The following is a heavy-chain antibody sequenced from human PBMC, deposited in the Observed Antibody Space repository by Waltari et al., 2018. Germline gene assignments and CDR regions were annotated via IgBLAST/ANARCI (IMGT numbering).Heavy chain of an antibody. Sequence: EVQLVESGGGLIQPGGSLRLSCAASGFTVSSNYMSWVRQALGKGLEWVSVIYSGGSTYYADSVKGRFTISRDNSKNTLYLQMNSLRAEDTAVYYCATLRYAGTIVNDYWGQGTLVTVSS. J-gene: IGHJ4*02. CDR1: GFTVSSNY. D-gene: IGHD1-7*01. CDR2: IYSGGST. V-gene: IGHV3-53*01. CDR3: ATLRYAGTIVNDY.